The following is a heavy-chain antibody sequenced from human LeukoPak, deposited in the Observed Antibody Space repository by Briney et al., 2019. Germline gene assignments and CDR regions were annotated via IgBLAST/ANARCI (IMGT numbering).Heavy chain of an antibody. D-gene: IGHD1-26*01. CDR3: ATAPSGSYFDY. Sequence: GGSLRLSCAASGFTFSSYAMSWVRQAPGKGLEWVSTISGSGGSTYYADSVKGRFTISRDNSKNTLYLQMNSLRAEDTAVYYCATAPSGSYFDYWGQGTLVTVSS. CDR2: ISGSGGST. J-gene: IGHJ4*02. CDR1: GFTFSSYA. V-gene: IGHV3-23*01.